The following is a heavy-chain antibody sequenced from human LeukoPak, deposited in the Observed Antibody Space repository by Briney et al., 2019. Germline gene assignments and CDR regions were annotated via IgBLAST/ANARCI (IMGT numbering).Heavy chain of an antibody. CDR1: GYTFTGYY. Sequence: GASVKVSCKASGYTFTGYYMHWVRQAPGQGLEWMGWINPNSGGTNYAQKFQGRVTMTEDTSTDTAYMELSSLRSEDTAVYYCATVVVTAVYDYWGQGTLVTVSS. CDR3: ATVVVTAVYDY. D-gene: IGHD2-21*01. J-gene: IGHJ4*02. CDR2: INPNSGGT. V-gene: IGHV1-2*02.